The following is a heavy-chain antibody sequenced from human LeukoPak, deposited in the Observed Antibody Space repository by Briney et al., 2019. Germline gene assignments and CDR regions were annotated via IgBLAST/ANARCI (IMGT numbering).Heavy chain of an antibody. Sequence: GGSLGLSCAASGFTFSSYSMNWVRQAPGKGLEWVSYISSSGTTIYSADSVKGRFTISRDNAKNSVYLQMNSLRDEDTAVYYCAREHKYGGDPPGPYVNGGDYWGQGTLVTVSS. CDR1: GFTFSSYS. V-gene: IGHV3-48*02. J-gene: IGHJ4*02. D-gene: IGHD2-21*02. CDR2: ISSSGTTI. CDR3: AREHKYGGDPPGPYVNGGDY.